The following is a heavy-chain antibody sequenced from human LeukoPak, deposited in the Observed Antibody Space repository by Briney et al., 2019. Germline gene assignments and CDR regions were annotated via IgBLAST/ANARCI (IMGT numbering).Heavy chain of an antibody. V-gene: IGHV3-48*03. CDR1: EFTFSSYE. Sequence: PGGSLRLSCAASEFTFSSYEMNWVRQAPGKGLEWVSYISSSGSTILYADSVKGRFSISRDNAKNSLFLQMNSLRAGDTAVYYCAELGITMIGGVWGKGPTLIISS. J-gene: IGHJ6*03. D-gene: IGHD3-10*02. CDR3: AELGITMIGGV. CDR2: ISSSGSTI.